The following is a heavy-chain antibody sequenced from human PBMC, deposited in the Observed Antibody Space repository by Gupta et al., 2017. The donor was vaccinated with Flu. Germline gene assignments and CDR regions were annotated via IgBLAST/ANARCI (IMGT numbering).Heavy chain of an antibody. CDR1: GFALRPYG. CDR3: ARVRSGSGRGWFDD. D-gene: IGHD6-19*01. CDR2: PWYDGSSQ. J-gene: IGHJ4*02. V-gene: IGHV3-33*01. Sequence: QVHLVESGGGVVQPGGSLRLSCVVTGFALRPYGMTWVRQAPGRGLEWVAVPWYDGSSQYYAESVKGRFRVSRDSSKNTIYLQMDSLRDEDTAVYYCARVRSGSGRGWFDDWGRGTLVTVSS.